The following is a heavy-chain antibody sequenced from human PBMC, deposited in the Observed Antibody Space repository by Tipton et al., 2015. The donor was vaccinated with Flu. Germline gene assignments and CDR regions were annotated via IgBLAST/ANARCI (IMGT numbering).Heavy chain of an antibody. J-gene: IGHJ4*02. Sequence: SLRLSCAASGFTFSSYEMNWVRQAPGKGLEWVSYISRSGSTIYYADSVKCRFTISRDNAKNSLYLQMNSLGAEDTAVYYCARDIIGDYGGDWGQGTLVTVSS. CDR2: ISRSGSTI. D-gene: IGHD4/OR15-4a*01. CDR1: GFTFSSYE. CDR3: ARDIIGDYGGD. V-gene: IGHV3-48*03.